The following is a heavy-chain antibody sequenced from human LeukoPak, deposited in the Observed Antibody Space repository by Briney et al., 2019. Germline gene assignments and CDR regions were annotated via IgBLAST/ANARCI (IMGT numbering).Heavy chain of an antibody. Sequence: VASVKVSCKASGYTLTVYYMHWVRQAPGQGLEWMGRISPNTGGTKYAQKFQGRVTLTRDTSISTAYLDLSNLTSDDTAVYYCARDSVLGAKWGQGTLVTVSS. D-gene: IGHD1-26*01. J-gene: IGHJ4*02. CDR2: ISPNTGGT. CDR3: ARDSVLGAK. CDR1: GYTLTVYY. V-gene: IGHV1-2*06.